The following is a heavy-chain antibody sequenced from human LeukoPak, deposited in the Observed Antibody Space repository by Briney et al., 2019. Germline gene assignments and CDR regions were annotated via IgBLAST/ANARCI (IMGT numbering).Heavy chain of an antibody. CDR2: IYYSGST. Sequence: SETLSLTCSVSGGSISSSSYYWVWIRQPPGKGLEWIGSIYYSGSTYYNPSLKSRVTISVDMSKTQFSLNPNSVTAADTAVYYCARHPYYYYYMDVWGKGTTVTVSS. J-gene: IGHJ6*03. CDR3: ARHPYYYYYMDV. V-gene: IGHV4-39*01. CDR1: GGSISSSSYY.